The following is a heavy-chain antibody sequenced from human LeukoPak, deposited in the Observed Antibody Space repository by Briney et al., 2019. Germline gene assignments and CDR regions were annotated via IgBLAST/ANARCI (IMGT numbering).Heavy chain of an antibody. V-gene: IGHV3-21*01. CDR1: GFTFSSYS. D-gene: IGHD6-13*01. Sequence: GGTLRLSCAASGFTFSSYSKYWGRKAPEKGQELVSSIGGSSSIIYFPDSVKGRFSISRDNARNSLYLQMNSRRAEDTAVYYCARAFAAAGPPGLDYWGQGTLVTVSS. CDR3: ARAFAAAGPPGLDY. J-gene: IGHJ4*02. CDR2: IGGSSSII.